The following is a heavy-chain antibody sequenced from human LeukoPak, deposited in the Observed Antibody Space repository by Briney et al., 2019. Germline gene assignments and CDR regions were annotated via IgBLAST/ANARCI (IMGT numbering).Heavy chain of an antibody. D-gene: IGHD3-10*01. Sequence: ASVKVSCKASGYTFTGYYMHWVRQAPGQGLEWMGWINPNSGGTNYAQDFHGRVTMTRDTSISTAYMELSRLRSDDTAVYYCARDKFGELFSFDYWGQGTLVTVSS. CDR3: ARDKFGELFSFDY. CDR2: INPNSGGT. V-gene: IGHV1-2*02. CDR1: GYTFTGYY. J-gene: IGHJ4*02.